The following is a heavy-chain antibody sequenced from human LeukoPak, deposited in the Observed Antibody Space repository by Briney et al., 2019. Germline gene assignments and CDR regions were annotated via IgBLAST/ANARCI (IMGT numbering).Heavy chain of an antibody. V-gene: IGHV1-8*03. CDR2: MNPNSGNT. J-gene: IGHJ6*03. CDR1: GYTFTSYD. D-gene: IGHD3-22*01. Sequence: ASVKVSCKASGYTFTSYDINWVRQATGQGLEWMGWMNPNSGNTGYAQKFQGRVTITRNTSISTAYMELSSLRSEDTAVYYCARGLYDSSGYYYPYYYYYMDVWGIGTTVTVSS. CDR3: ARGLYDSSGYYYPYYYYYMDV.